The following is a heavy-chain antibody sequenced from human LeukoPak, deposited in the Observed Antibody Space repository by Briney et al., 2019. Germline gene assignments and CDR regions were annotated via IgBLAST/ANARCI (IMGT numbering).Heavy chain of an antibody. CDR3: ARFDQDWGTFDY. J-gene: IGHJ4*02. CDR2: ISAYNGNT. D-gene: IGHD7-27*01. Sequence: ASVKVSCRASGYTFTSYGISWVRQAPGQGLEWMGWISAYNGNTNYAQKFQGRVTMTTDTSTSTAYMELRSLRSDDTAVYYCARFDQDWGTFDYWGQGTVVTVSS. V-gene: IGHV1-18*01. CDR1: GYTFTSYG.